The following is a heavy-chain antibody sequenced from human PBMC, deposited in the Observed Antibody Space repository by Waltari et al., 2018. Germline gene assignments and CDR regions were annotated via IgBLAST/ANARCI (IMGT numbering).Heavy chain of an antibody. CDR1: GYKFSTYR. CDR2: IYPGDSDT. V-gene: IGHV5-51*01. CDR3: VRHQSSSWWWNVWAPDGFDM. D-gene: IGHD6-13*01. J-gene: IGHJ3*02. Sequence: EVQLVQSGAEVKKPGESLKIYCKGSGYKFSTYRIGWVRQMPGKGLEWLGIIYPGDSDTRYSPSFQGQVTIAVDNSISTLYLQWSSLRASDSATYYCVRHQSSSWWWNVWAPDGFDMWGQGTMVTVA.